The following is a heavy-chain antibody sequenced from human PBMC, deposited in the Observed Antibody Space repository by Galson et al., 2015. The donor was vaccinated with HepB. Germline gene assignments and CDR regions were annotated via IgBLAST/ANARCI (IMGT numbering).Heavy chain of an antibody. CDR3: ARGISYRTKNAFDI. V-gene: IGHV3-30-3*01. CDR2: ISYDGSNK. J-gene: IGHJ3*02. CDR1: GFTFSSYA. Sequence: SLRLSCAASGFTFSSYAMHWVRQAPSKGLEWVAVISYDGSNKYYADSVKGRFTISRDNSKNTLYLQMNSLRAEDTAVYYCARGISYRTKNAFDIWGQGTMVTVSS. D-gene: IGHD2/OR15-2a*01.